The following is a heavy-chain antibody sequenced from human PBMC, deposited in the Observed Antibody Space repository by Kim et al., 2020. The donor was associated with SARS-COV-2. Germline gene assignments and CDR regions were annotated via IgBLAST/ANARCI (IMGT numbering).Heavy chain of an antibody. Sequence: KSRVTISVDTSKNLFSLKLSSVTAADTAVYYCARHDDYGDYGAPGHHIDYWGQGTLVTVSS. J-gene: IGHJ4*02. CDR3: ARHDDYGDYGAPGHHIDY. V-gene: IGHV4-39*01. D-gene: IGHD4-17*01.